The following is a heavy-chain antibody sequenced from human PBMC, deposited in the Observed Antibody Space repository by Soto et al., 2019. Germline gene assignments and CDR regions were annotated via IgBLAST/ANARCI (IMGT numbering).Heavy chain of an antibody. J-gene: IGHJ3*02. D-gene: IGHD2-15*01. CDR1: GFTFSSYS. Sequence: GGSLRLSCAASGFTFSSYSMNWVRQAPGKGLEWVSYISKHSSTIYYADSVKGRFTISRDNAKNSLYLQMNSLRAEDTGVYYCAIDVDCSGGSCYHDAFDIWGPGTMVT. V-gene: IGHV3-48*01. CDR2: ISKHSSTI. CDR3: AIDVDCSGGSCYHDAFDI.